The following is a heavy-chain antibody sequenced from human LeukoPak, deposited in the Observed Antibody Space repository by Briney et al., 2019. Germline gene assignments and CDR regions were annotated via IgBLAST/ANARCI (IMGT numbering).Heavy chain of an antibody. CDR2: VRSKANAYAT. J-gene: IGHJ4*02. Sequence: GGSLKLSCVGSGFTFSDSAIHWVRLAPGKGLEWVGRVRSKANAYATTYPASMKGRFTISREESKNTTYLQMSSLKTEDTAVYLCTRWPLNGPPFDYWGQGTLVTVSS. CDR3: TRWPLNGPPFDY. CDR1: GFTFSDSA. D-gene: IGHD5-12*01. V-gene: IGHV3-73*01.